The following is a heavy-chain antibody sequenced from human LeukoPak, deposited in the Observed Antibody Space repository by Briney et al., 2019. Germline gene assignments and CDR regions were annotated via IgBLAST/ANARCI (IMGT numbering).Heavy chain of an antibody. V-gene: IGHV1-69*05. CDR2: IIPVVGTA. D-gene: IGHD3-10*01. J-gene: IGHJ5*02. CDR1: GGTFNSHV. CDR3: ARGYYYGSESYWHTKWFDP. Sequence: SVKVSCKASGGTFNSHVISWLRQAPGQGLEWMGEIIPVVGTASYAEKFQGRVTITTDESTTTAYMEMSSLTSEDTAVYYCARGYYYGSESYWHTKWFDPWGQGTLVTVSS.